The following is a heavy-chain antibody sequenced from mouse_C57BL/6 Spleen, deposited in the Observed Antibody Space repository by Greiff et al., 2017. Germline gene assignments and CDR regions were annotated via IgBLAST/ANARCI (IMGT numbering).Heavy chain of an antibody. CDR3: ARSPGGYDGGYYYAMDY. J-gene: IGHJ4*01. V-gene: IGHV5-4*01. CDR1: GFTFSSYA. Sequence: EVQLVESGGGLVKPGGSLKLSCAASGFTFSSYAMSWVRQTPEKRLEWVATISDGGSYTYYPDNVKGRFTISRDNSQSILYLQMNALRAEDSATYYCARSPGGYDGGYYYAMDYWGQGTSVTVSS. D-gene: IGHD2-2*01. CDR2: ISDGGSYT.